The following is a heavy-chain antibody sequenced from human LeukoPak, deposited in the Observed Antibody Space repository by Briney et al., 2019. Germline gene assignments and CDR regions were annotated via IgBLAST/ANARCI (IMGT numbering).Heavy chain of an antibody. V-gene: IGHV3-30*03. CDR1: GFTFSSYG. Sequence: GGSLRLSCAASGFTFSSYGMHWVRQAPGKGLEWVAVISHDGSNKYYADSVKGQFTISRDNSKNTLYLQMNSLRAEDTAVYYCARQRAVVSPLDYWGQGTLVTVSS. J-gene: IGHJ4*02. CDR2: ISHDGSNK. CDR3: ARQRAVVSPLDY. D-gene: IGHD4-23*01.